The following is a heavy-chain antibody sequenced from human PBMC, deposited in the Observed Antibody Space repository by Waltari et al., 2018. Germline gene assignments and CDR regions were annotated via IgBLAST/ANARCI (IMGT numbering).Heavy chain of an antibody. CDR3: AREGYGDYDAFDI. CDR2: INSDGSST. CDR1: GFTFSSSW. V-gene: IGHV3-74*01. Sequence: EVQLVESGGGLVQPGGSLRLSCAASGFTFSSSWMHWVRQAPGKGLVWVSRINSDGSSTSYADSVKGRFTISRDNAKNTLYLQMNSLRAEDTAVYYCAREGYGDYDAFDIWGQGTMVTVSS. J-gene: IGHJ3*02. D-gene: IGHD4-17*01.